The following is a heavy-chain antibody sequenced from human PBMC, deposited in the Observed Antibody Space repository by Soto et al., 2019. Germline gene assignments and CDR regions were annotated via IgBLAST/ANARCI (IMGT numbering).Heavy chain of an antibody. CDR1: GFSISTYA. CDR3: TWHSFPYSGGALEPWSDALDI. V-gene: IGHV3-30*04. CDR2: ISYNGNNK. J-gene: IGHJ3*02. Sequence: QVQLVESGGGVVQPGRSLRLSCAASGFSISTYALHWVRQAPGKGPEWVAIISYNGNNKHYADSVKGRFTISRDNSKNTADMQMNSLRFEDTAMYYCTWHSFPYSGGALEPWSDALDIWGQGTMVTVSS. D-gene: IGHD1-26*01.